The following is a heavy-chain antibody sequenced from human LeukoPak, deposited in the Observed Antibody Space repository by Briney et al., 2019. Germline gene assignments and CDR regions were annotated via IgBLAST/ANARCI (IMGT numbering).Heavy chain of an antibody. V-gene: IGHV1-46*01. CDR1: GYTFTSYY. D-gene: IGHD1-26*01. CDR2: INPSGGST. Sequence: ASVKVSCKASGYTFTSYYMHWVRQAPGQGLEWMGIINPSGGSTSYAQKFQGRVTMTRDMSTSTAYMELSSLRSEDTAVYYCARDRGSSGSYEYYHYMDVWGKGTTVTISS. J-gene: IGHJ6*03. CDR3: ARDRGSSGSYEYYHYMDV.